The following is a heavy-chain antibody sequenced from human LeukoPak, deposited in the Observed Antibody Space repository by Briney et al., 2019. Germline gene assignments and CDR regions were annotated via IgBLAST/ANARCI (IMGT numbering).Heavy chain of an antibody. D-gene: IGHD3-10*01. CDR1: GGSISSYY. J-gene: IGHJ3*02. V-gene: IGHV4-4*07. CDR3: AREVTMVRGVITDDAFDI. Sequence: PSETLSLTCTVSGGSISSYYWSWIRQPAGKGLEWIGRIYSSGSTNYNPSLKSRVTMSVDTSKNQFSLRLSSVTAADTAVYYCAREVTMVRGVITDDAFDIWGQGTMVTVSS. CDR2: IYSSGST.